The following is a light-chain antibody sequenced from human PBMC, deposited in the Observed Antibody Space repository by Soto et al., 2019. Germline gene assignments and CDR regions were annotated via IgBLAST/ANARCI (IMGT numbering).Light chain of an antibody. Sequence: AIRMTQSSSSLSASTGDRVTTTCRASQGISSYLAWYQQKPGKAPKLLIYAASTLQSGVPSRFSGSGSGTDCTLTISCLQSEDVATYYCQQYYSYPPTLGQGTKVDIK. CDR1: QGISSY. J-gene: IGKJ1*01. V-gene: IGKV1-8*01. CDR3: QQYYSYPPT. CDR2: AAS.